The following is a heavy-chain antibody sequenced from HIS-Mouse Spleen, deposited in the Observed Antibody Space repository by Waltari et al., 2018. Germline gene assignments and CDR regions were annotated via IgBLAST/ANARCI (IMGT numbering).Heavy chain of an antibody. CDR2: IYYSGST. CDR1: GGSISSSSYY. CDR3: AREIPYSSSWYDWYFDL. J-gene: IGHJ2*01. V-gene: IGHV4-39*07. Sequence: QLQLQESGPGLVKPSETLSLTCTVSGGSISSSSYYWGWIRQPPGKGLEWIGSIYYSGSTYYNPSLKSRVTISVDTSKNQFSLKLSSVTAGTAVYYCAREIPYSSSWYDWYFDLWGRGTLVTVSS. D-gene: IGHD6-13*01.